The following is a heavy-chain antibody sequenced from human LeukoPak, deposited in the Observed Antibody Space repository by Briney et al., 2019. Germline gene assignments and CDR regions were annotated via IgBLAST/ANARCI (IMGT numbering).Heavy chain of an antibody. V-gene: IGHV3-30*03. D-gene: IGHD4-17*01. J-gene: IGHJ4*02. CDR3: ARACGDYAYFDY. CDR2: ISYDGSNK. CDR1: GFTLIDYG. Sequence: PGGSLRLSCAVSGFTLIDYGMHWVRQAPGKGLEWVAVISYDGSNKYYADSVKGRFTISRDNSKNTLYLQMNSLRAEDTAVYYCARACGDYAYFDYWGQGTLVTVSS.